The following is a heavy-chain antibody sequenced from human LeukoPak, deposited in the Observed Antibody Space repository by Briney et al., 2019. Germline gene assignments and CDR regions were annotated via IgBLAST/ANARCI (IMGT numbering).Heavy chain of an antibody. V-gene: IGHV3-23*01. Sequence: GGSLRLSCAASGFTFSSYWMTWVRQAAGKGLEYVSSISGGGGNTNYADSVKGRFTISRDNSKNTLYLQMNSLRAEDTAVYCCARGGMTAADPFDYWGQGTLVTVSS. J-gene: IGHJ4*02. CDR3: ARGGMTAADPFDY. D-gene: IGHD6-13*01. CDR1: GFTFSSYW. CDR2: ISGGGGNT.